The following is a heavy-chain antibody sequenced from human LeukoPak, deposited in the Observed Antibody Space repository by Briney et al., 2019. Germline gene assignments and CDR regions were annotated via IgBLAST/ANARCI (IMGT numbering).Heavy chain of an antibody. CDR1: GFTFSSYG. CDR3: AKAPVTTCSGAYCYPFDY. J-gene: IGHJ4*02. Sequence: GGSLRLSCAVSGFTFSSYGMHWVRHAPGKGLEWVAVISYDGSNKYYADSVKGRFTISRDNSKNTLYLQMNSLRAGDAAVYYCAKAPVTTCSGAYCYPFDYWSQGTLLTVSS. CDR2: ISYDGSNK. D-gene: IGHD2-15*01. V-gene: IGHV3-30*18.